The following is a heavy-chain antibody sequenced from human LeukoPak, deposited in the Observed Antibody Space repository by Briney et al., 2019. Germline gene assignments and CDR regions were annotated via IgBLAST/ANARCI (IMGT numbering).Heavy chain of an antibody. J-gene: IGHJ4*02. CDR3: TRELGGSYNDY. D-gene: IGHD1-26*01. CDR1: GYTFSSFY. V-gene: IGHV1-46*01. Sequence: ASVKVSYKASGYTFSSFYMHWVRQAPGQGLEWMGVINPSGGTTTYAQKFQGRVTMTRDTSTSTVYMVVSSLRSEDTAVYYCTRELGGSYNDYWGQGTLVTVSS. CDR2: INPSGGTT.